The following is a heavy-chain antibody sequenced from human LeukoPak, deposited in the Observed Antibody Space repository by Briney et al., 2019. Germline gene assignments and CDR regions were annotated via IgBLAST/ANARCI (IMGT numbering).Heavy chain of an antibody. V-gene: IGHV4-59*01. CDR3: ARVSRAVGGRVYFSRRGDAFDI. CDR1: GGSISIYY. Sequence: PSETLSLTCSVSGGSISIYYWTWIRQIPGKGLEWIGYIYYTGTTNYNPLFESRATISVDTSKNQFSLKLTSVTAADTAVYYCARVSRAVGGRVYFSRRGDAFDIWGQGTMVTVSS. D-gene: IGHD3-10*01. CDR2: IYYTGTT. J-gene: IGHJ3*02.